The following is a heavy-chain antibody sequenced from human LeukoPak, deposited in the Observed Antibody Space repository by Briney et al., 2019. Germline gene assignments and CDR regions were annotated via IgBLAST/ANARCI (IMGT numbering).Heavy chain of an antibody. CDR2: INPSGGST. CDR1: GYTFTTYY. Sequence: GASVRVSSTASGYTFTTYYMHWVRQAPGHGLEWMGIINPSGGSTSYAQKFQSRVTMTRDTSPSTVYMELSSLRSEDTAVYYCARVGNYYGSGSYSNYYYGMDVWGKGTTVTVSS. CDR3: ARVGNYYGSGSYSNYYYGMDV. D-gene: IGHD3-10*01. J-gene: IGHJ6*04. V-gene: IGHV1-46*01.